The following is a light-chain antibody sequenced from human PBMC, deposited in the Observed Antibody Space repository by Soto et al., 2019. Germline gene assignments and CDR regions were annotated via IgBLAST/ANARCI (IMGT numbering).Light chain of an antibody. Sequence: DFQMTHSPSSLSASVGDRVTITCRASQDISDHLAWYQHKPAKVPKLLIYEASTLQSGVPSRFSGGGSGTDFTLTISSLQPEDVATYYCQKYNRAPRTFGQGTKVELK. CDR3: QKYNRAPRT. V-gene: IGKV1-27*01. CDR2: EAS. CDR1: QDISDH. J-gene: IGKJ1*01.